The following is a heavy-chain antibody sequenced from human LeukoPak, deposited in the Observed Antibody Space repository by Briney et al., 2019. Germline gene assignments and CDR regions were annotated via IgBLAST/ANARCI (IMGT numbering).Heavy chain of an antibody. Sequence: GGSLRLSCAAFSGFAMSWVRQAPGKGLEWVSAINGRGDDTYYPDSVKGRFTISRDNSNNSLYLQMNSLRAEDTAVYYCAKGHRSSSSFFDSWGQGILVTVSS. CDR3: AKGHRSSSSFFDS. J-gene: IGHJ4*02. D-gene: IGHD6-19*01. V-gene: IGHV3-23*01. CDR2: INGRGDDT. CDR1: SGFA.